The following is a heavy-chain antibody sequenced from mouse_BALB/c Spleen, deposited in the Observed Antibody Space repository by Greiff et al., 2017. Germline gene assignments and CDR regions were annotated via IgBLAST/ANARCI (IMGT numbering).Heavy chain of an antibody. V-gene: IGHV1-9*01. J-gene: IGHJ4*01. CDR1: GYTFSSYW. CDR3: ARALSSYNYAMDY. D-gene: IGHD1-1*01. Sequence: QVQLKQSGAELMKPGASVKISCKATGYTFSSYWIEWVKQRPGHGLEWIGEILPGSGSTNYNEKFKGKATFTADTSSNTAYMQLSSLTSEDSAVYYCARALSSYNYAMDYWGQGTSVTVSS. CDR2: ILPGSGST.